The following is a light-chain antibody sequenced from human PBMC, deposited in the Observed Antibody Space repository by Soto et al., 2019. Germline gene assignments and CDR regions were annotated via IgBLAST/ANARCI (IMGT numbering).Light chain of an antibody. CDR3: TSYTSSSTWV. V-gene: IGLV2-14*01. CDR1: TSDVGGYNY. CDR2: EVS. J-gene: IGLJ3*02. Sequence: QSVLTQPASVSGSPGQSIIISCTGTTSDVGGYNYVSWFQQYPGKAPKLKIYEVSNRPSGVSNRFSGSKSGNTASLTISDLQAEDEADYYCTSYTSSSTWVFGGGTKVTVL.